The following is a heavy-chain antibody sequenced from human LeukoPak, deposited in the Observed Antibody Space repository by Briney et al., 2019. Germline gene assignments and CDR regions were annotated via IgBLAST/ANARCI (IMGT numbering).Heavy chain of an antibody. D-gene: IGHD1-26*01. Sequence: PGGSLGLSCAASGFTFSSYGMHWVRQAPGKGLEWVAVISYDGSNKYYADSVKGRFTISRDNSKNTLYLQMNSLRAEDTAVYYCAKDLGMEWELPPGGFDYWGQGTLVTVSS. CDR1: GFTFSSYG. CDR3: AKDLGMEWELPPGGFDY. J-gene: IGHJ4*02. V-gene: IGHV3-30*18. CDR2: ISYDGSNK.